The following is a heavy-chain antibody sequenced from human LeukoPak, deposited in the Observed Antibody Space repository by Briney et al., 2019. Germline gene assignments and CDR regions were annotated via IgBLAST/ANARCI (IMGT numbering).Heavy chain of an antibody. D-gene: IGHD1-26*01. V-gene: IGHV4-39*07. CDR2: IYYSGST. CDR1: GGSISSSSYY. Sequence: SETLSLTCTVSGGSISSSSYYWGGIRQPPGKGLEWMGSIYYSGSTYYNPSLKSRVTISVDTSKNQFSLKLSSVTAADTAVYYCARESPSGSYLVYWGQGTLVTVSS. J-gene: IGHJ4*02. CDR3: ARESPSGSYLVY.